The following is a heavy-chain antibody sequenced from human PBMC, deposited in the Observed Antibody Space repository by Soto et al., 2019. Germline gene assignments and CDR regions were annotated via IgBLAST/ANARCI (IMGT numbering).Heavy chain of an antibody. J-gene: IGHJ5*02. CDR2: IYYSGST. D-gene: IGHD3-16*01. V-gene: IGHV4-61*01. Sequence: QVQLQESGPGLVKPSETLSLTCFVSGGSVSCDTYYWSWIRQPPGKGLEWIGYIYYSGSTNCNPSLKSRVTMSVDTSKNSFSLKLSSVTAADTAVYYCARGDQFGWFDPWGQGTLVTVSS. CDR1: GGSVSCDTYY. CDR3: ARGDQFGWFDP.